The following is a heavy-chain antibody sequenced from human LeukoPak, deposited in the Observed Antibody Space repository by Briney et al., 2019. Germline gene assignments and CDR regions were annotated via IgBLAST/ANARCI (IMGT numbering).Heavy chain of an antibody. V-gene: IGHV1-18*01. CDR1: GYTFTSYG. CDR3: AAPSGSYNYYYGMDV. Sequence: ASVKVSCKASGYTFTSYGISWVRQAPGQGREWMGWISAYNGNTNYAQKLQGRVTMTTDTSTSTAYMELRSLRSDDTAVYYCAAPSGSYNYYYGMDVWGQGTTVTVSS. D-gene: IGHD1-26*01. J-gene: IGHJ6*02. CDR2: ISAYNGNT.